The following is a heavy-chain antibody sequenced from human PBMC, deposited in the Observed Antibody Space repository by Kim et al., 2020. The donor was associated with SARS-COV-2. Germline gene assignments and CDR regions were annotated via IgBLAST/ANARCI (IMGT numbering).Heavy chain of an antibody. Sequence: GGSLRLSCAASGFTVSSIYMDWVRQAPGKGLEWVSVIYSGGSTYYADSVRGRFTISRDNSKNTLYLQMNSLRAEDTAVYYCARGWGSGFGGYFHHWGQGTLVTVSS. V-gene: IGHV3-53*01. CDR2: IYSGGST. CDR3: ARGWGSGFGGYFHH. D-gene: IGHD6-19*01. J-gene: IGHJ1*01. CDR1: GFTVSSIY.